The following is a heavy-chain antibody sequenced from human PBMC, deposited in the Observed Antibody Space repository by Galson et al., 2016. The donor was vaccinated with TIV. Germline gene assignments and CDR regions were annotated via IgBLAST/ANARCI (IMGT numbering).Heavy chain of an antibody. D-gene: IGHD2-2*01. CDR3: ARSSWGPPLGYCGSISCYTGWYFDL. Sequence: SVKVSCKASGYTFTDYYIHFVRQAPGQGLEWMGWINPASGGTNLAQKFQGRVTMTRDTSISTVFMELRRLTSDDTAVYSCARSSWGPPLGYCGSISCYTGWYFDLGGRGTLVTVSS. CDR2: INPASGGT. CDR1: GYTFTDYY. J-gene: IGHJ2*01. V-gene: IGHV1-2*02.